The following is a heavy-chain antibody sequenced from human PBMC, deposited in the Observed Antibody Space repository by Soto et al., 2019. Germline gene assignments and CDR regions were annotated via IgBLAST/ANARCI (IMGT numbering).Heavy chain of an antibody. CDR1: GFTFTTAW. D-gene: IGHD3-3*01. CDR3: TRVRDFWSGNNWFDP. CDR2: IKSKAYGGTT. V-gene: IGHV3-15*07. J-gene: IGHJ5*02. Sequence: GGSLRLSCAASGFTFTTAWINWVRQAPGKGLEWVGRIKSKAYGGTTEYAASVKGRFTISRDDSKSIAYLQMNSLKTEDTAVYYCTRVRDFWSGNNWFDPWGQGTLVTVSS.